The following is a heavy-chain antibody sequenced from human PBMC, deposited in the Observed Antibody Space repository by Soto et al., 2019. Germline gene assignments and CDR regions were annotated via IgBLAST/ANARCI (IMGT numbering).Heavy chain of an antibody. J-gene: IGHJ6*02. CDR2: ISWNSGSI. D-gene: IGHD6-13*01. CDR3: AKVIIWQQLVRVDYYYGMDV. V-gene: IGHV3-9*01. CDR1: GFTFDDYA. Sequence: EVQLVESGGGLVQPGRSLRLSCAASGFTFDDYAMHWVRQAPGKGLEWVSGISWNSGSIGYADSVKGRFTISRDNAKNSLYLRMNSLRAEDTALYYCAKVIIWQQLVRVDYYYGMDVGGQGTTVTVSS.